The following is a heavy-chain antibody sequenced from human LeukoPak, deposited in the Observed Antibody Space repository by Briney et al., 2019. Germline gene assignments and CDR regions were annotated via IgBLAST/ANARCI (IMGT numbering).Heavy chain of an antibody. V-gene: IGHV4-4*08. CDR2: IYDSGST. Sequence: SETLSLTCTVSGGSISGYYWTWIRQPPGKGLEWIGYIYDSGSTNYNPSLKSRVTISVDTSKNQFSLKLSSVTAADTAVYYCARVARGGFFDYWGQGTLVTVSS. J-gene: IGHJ4*02. CDR3: ARVARGGFFDY. D-gene: IGHD3-16*01. CDR1: GGSISGYY.